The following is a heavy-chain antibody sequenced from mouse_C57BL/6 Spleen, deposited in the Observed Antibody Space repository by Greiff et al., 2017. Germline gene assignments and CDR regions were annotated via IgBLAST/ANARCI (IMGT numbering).Heavy chain of an antibody. J-gene: IGHJ4*01. CDR1: GYTFTSYW. CDR3: ARWRLRRGGAMDY. V-gene: IGHV1-69*01. Sequence: QVQLQQSGAELVMPGASVKLSCKASGYTFTSYWMHWVKQRPGQGLEWIGEIDPSDSYTNYNQKFKGKSTLTVDKSSSTAYMQLSSLTSEDSAVYYCARWRLRRGGAMDYWGQGTSVTVSS. D-gene: IGHD2-4*01. CDR2: IDPSDSYT.